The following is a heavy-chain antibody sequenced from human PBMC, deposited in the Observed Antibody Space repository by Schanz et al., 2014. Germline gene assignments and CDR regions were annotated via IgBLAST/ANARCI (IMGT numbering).Heavy chain of an antibody. CDR3: ARSAGRDFWSGYYTRFDY. V-gene: IGHV1-18*01. Sequence: QVQLVQSGAEVKKPGASVKVSCKASGYTFTSYGISWVRQAPGQGLEWMVWISVYNHNKEYDQKFQGRVTMTTDTSTSTVYMELRSLISGDTAVYYCARSAGRDFWSGYYTRFDYWGQGTLVTVSS. D-gene: IGHD3-3*01. CDR1: GYTFTSYG. J-gene: IGHJ4*02. CDR2: ISVYNHNK.